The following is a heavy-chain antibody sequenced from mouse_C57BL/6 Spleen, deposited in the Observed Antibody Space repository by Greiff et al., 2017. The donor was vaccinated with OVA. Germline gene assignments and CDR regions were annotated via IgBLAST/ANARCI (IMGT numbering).Heavy chain of an antibody. CDR1: GYTFTDYY. CDR2: INPNNGGT. CDR3: ARYFLYAMDY. Sequence: EVQLQQSGPELVKPGASVKISCKASGYTFTDYYMNWVKQSHGKSLEWIGDINPNNGGTSYNQKFKGKATLTVDKSSSTAYMELRSLTSEDSAVYYCARYFLYAMDYWGQGTSVTVSS. V-gene: IGHV1-26*01. J-gene: IGHJ4*01.